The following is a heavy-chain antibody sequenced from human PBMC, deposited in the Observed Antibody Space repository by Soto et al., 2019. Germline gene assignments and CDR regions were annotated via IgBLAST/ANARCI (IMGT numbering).Heavy chain of an antibody. V-gene: IGHV1-3*01. CDR2: INGGNGNT. D-gene: IGHD2-21*02. CDR3: ARSIVVVTALDY. J-gene: IGHJ4*02. CDR1: GNTVPKYA. Sequence: ASVKVSCKDSGNTVPKYAIHWVRQPPGQRLEWMGWINGGNGNTYYSEHFQGRVTITRDTSASTAYMELSSLRSEDTAVYYCARSIVVVTALDYWGQGTLVTVSS.